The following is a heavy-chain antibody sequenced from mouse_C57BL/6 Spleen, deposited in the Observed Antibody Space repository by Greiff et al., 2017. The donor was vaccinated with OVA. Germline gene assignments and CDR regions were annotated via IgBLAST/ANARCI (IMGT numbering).Heavy chain of an antibody. CDR3: ARRDGYLYYYAMDD. V-gene: IGHV1-18*01. J-gene: IGHJ4*01. CDR1: GYTFTDYN. D-gene: IGHD2-3*01. CDR2: INPNNGGT. Sequence: VQLQQSGPELVKPGASVKIPCKASGYTFTDYNMDWVKQSHGKSLEWIGDINPNNGGTIYNQKFKGKATLTVDKSSSTAYMELRSLTSEDTAVYYCARRDGYLYYYAMDDWGQGTSVTVSS.